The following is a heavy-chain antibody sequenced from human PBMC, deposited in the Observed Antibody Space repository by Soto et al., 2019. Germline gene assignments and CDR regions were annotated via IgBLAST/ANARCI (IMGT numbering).Heavy chain of an antibody. V-gene: IGHV3-49*04. CDR2: IRSKAYGGTT. D-gene: IGHD2-8*01. J-gene: IGHJ6*02. CDR1: GFTFGDYA. Sequence: GESLKISCTASGFTFGDYAMSWVRQAPGKGLEWVGFIRSKAYGGTTEYAASVKGRFTISRDDSKSIAYLQMNSLKTEDTAVYYCTRSLLMVYAIHYYYGMDVWGQGTTVTVSS. CDR3: TRSLLMVYAIHYYYGMDV.